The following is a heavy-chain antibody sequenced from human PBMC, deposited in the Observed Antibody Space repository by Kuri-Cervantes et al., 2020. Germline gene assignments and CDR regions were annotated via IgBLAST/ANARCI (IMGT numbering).Heavy chain of an antibody. CDR3: ARVVPGYCSGGSCHVGHFDY. V-gene: IGHV4-31*03. J-gene: IGHJ4*02. CDR1: GGSISSGGYY. Sequence: SETLSLTCTISGGSISSGGYYWSWIRQRPGKGLEWIAYIYYSGTTHYNPSLKSRLTISVDTSKNQFSLKLTSVTAADTAVYYCARVVPGYCSGGSCHVGHFDYWGQGTLVTVSS. CDR2: IYYSGTT. D-gene: IGHD2-15*01.